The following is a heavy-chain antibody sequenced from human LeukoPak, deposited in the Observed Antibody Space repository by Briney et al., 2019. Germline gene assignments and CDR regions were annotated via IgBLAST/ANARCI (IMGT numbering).Heavy chain of an antibody. CDR3: ARDAITIFGVVTPFDP. Sequence: ASVKVSCKASGYTFTSYGISWVRQAPGQGPEWMGWISAYNGNTNYAQKLQGRVTMTTDTSTSTAYMELRSLRSDDTAVYYCARDAITIFGVVTPFDPWGQGTLVTVSS. CDR1: GYTFTSYG. V-gene: IGHV1-18*01. CDR2: ISAYNGNT. J-gene: IGHJ5*02. D-gene: IGHD3-3*01.